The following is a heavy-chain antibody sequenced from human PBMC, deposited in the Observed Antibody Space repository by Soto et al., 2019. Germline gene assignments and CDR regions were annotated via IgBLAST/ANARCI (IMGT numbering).Heavy chain of an antibody. CDR2: IIPIFGTA. V-gene: IGHV1-69*13. CDR1: GGTFSSYA. D-gene: IGHD5-18*01. Sequence: SVKISCKASGGTFSSYAISWVRQAPGQGLEWMGGIIPIFGTANYAQKFQGRVTITADESTSTAYMELSSLRSEDTAVYYCASRIQLWLLTGFEYWGKGTLVTVSS. J-gene: IGHJ4*02. CDR3: ASRIQLWLLTGFEY.